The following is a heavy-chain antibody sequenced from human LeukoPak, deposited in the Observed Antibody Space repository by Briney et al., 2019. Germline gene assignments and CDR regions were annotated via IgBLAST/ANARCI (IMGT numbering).Heavy chain of an antibody. CDR1: GYTFTGYY. CDR2: INPNSGGT. CDR3: ARGDIVVVPAASLSH. Sequence: ASVKVSCKASGYTFTGYYMHWVRQAPGQGLEWMGWINPNSGGTNYAQKFQGRATMTRDTSISTAYMELSRLRSDDTAVYYCARGDIVVVPAASLSHWGQGTLVTVSS. J-gene: IGHJ4*02. V-gene: IGHV1-2*02. D-gene: IGHD2-2*01.